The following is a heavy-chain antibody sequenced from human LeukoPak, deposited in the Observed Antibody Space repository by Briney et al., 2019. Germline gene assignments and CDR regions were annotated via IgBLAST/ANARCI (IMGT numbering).Heavy chain of an antibody. CDR1: GLTFSAYW. D-gene: IGHD6-19*01. CDR2: IEQDGSEK. CDR3: VGGIGWLPDY. V-gene: IGHV3-7*01. Sequence: GGSLRPSCAASGLTFSAYWGNWVRQAPGKGLEWVANIEQDGSEKNYVDSVKGRFTISRDNGANSLYLQMNNLRVEDTGVYYCVGGIGWLPDYWGQGTLVTVSS. J-gene: IGHJ4*02.